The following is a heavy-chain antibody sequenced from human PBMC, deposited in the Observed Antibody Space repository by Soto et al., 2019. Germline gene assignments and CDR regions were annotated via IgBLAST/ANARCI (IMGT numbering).Heavy chain of an antibody. CDR3: ASSYSSGWYNY. D-gene: IGHD6-19*01. CDR1: RSTFSRNV. CDR2: ISGSGGST. Sequence: EVQLLESGGGLVQPGGSLRLSCAASRSTFSRNVMTWVRQAPGKGLEWVSTISGSGGSTYYVDSVKGRFTISRDNSKSTLYLQMNNLRDEDTALYFCASSYSSGWYNYWGQGTLVTVSS. V-gene: IGHV3-23*01. J-gene: IGHJ4*02.